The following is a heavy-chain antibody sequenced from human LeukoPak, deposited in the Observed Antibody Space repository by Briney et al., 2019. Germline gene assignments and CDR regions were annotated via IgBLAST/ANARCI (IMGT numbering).Heavy chain of an antibody. V-gene: IGHV4-4*07. D-gene: IGHD2-2*01. Sequence: SETLSLTCTVSGGSISSYYWSWIRQPAGKGLEWIGRIYTSGSTNYNPSLKSRATMSVDTSKNQFSLKLSSVTAADTAVYYCARGLPSRTSLVVRWFDPWGQGTLVTVSS. CDR2: IYTSGST. J-gene: IGHJ5*02. CDR1: GGSISSYY. CDR3: ARGLPSRTSLVVRWFDP.